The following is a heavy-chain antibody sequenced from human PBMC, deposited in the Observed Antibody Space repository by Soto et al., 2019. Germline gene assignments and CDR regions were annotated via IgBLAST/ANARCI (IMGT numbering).Heavy chain of an antibody. CDR2: ISGSGRCT. Sequence: EVQLLDSGGGLVQPGGSLRLSCVASGFTFGIYAMTWVRQAPGQGLEWVSKISGSGRCTYYAYSVKGRFTISRDNSKNTLYLQMNRLRAEDTAIYYCVKGTPTPVLVTASFDYWGQGTVVTVSS. CDR3: VKGTPTPVLVTASFDY. CDR1: GFTFGIYA. D-gene: IGHD2-21*02. J-gene: IGHJ4*02. V-gene: IGHV3-23*01.